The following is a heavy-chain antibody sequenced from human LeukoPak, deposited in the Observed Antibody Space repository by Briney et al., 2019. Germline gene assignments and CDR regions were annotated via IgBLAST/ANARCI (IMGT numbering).Heavy chain of an antibody. CDR1: GFTFSAYY. CDR2: ISGSGGTV. Sequence: GGSLRLSCAASGFTFSAYYMSWVRQAPGKGLEWISYISGSGGTVSYTDSVKGRFTISRDNAKDSLFLHMNSLRAEDTGVYYCTRDRGIALDMWGQGTMVAVSS. D-gene: IGHD1-14*01. V-gene: IGHV3-11*01. CDR3: TRDRGIALDM. J-gene: IGHJ3*02.